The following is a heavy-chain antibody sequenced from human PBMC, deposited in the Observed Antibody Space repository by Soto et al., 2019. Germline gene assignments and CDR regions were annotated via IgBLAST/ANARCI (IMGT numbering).Heavy chain of an antibody. Sequence: GESVKISCKGSGYSFTSYWIGWVRQMPGKGLEWMGIIYPGDSDTRYSPSLQGQVTISADKSISTAYLQWSSLKASDTAMYYCARPIYDSPSYYYYGMDVWGQGTTVTVSS. CDR3: ARPIYDSPSYYYYGMDV. V-gene: IGHV5-51*01. J-gene: IGHJ6*02. D-gene: IGHD3-3*01. CDR1: GYSFTSYW. CDR2: IYPGDSDT.